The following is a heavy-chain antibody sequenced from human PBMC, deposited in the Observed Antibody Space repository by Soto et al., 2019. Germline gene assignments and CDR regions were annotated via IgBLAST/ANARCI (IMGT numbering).Heavy chain of an antibody. J-gene: IGHJ6*02. V-gene: IGHV3-73*01. CDR2: IRSKATGYAT. Sequence: PGESLRLACPASRFPVSGSAMHGVRQPAWKGRVWVGRIRSKATGYATAYAAAVTGRFTISTADSTSSAYLEMNSLKTADTAVYYCTKNGGSSGYYYNCMDVWGQGTMVTVSS. CDR1: RFPVSGSA. CDR3: TKNGGSSGYYYNCMDV. D-gene: IGHD2-8*01.